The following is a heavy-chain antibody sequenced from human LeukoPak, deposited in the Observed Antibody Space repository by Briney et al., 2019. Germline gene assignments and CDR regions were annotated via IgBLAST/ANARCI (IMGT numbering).Heavy chain of an antibody. CDR1: GGSISSGSYY. D-gene: IGHD4-17*01. CDR2: IYTSGST. CDR3: ARWVGYGDYFDY. V-gene: IGHV4-61*02. Sequence: PSQTLSLTCTGSGGSISSGSYYWSWIRQPAGKGLEWIGRIYTSGSTNYNPSLKSRVTISVDTSKNQFSLKLSSVTAADTAVYYCARWVGYGDYFDYWGQGTLVTVSS. J-gene: IGHJ4*02.